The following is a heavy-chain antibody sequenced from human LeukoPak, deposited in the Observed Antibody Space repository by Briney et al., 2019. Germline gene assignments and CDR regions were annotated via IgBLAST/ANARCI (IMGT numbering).Heavy chain of an antibody. D-gene: IGHD5-24*01. V-gene: IGHV3-74*01. CDR2: VDADGSTT. CDR1: GFTFTTYW. Sequence: PGGSLRLSCVVSGFTFTTYWMHWVRQAPGKGLVWVSRVDADGSTTIYADSVKGRFTISRDNGINTVYLQMNSLRAEDTAVYYCARGFDGYPFGWWFDPWGQGTLVTVSP. CDR3: ARGFDGYPFGWWFDP. J-gene: IGHJ5*02.